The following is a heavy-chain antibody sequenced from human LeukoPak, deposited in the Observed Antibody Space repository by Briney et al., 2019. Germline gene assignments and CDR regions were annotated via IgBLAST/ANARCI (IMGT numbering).Heavy chain of an antibody. V-gene: IGHV3-21*01. J-gene: IGHJ4*02. CDR2: IGTSSSYI. CDR3: ARNLPAADY. Sequence: GGSLRLSCAASGFTFSNYNMNWVRQAPGKGLEWVSFIGTSSSYIYYADSVRGRFTISRDNAKNSLYLQMNSLRAEDTAVYYCARNLPAADYWGQGTLVTVSS. CDR1: GFTFSNYN. D-gene: IGHD2-2*01.